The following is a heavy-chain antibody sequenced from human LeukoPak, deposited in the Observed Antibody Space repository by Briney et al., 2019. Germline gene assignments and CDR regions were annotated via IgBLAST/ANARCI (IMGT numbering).Heavy chain of an antibody. V-gene: IGHV4-59*01. CDR2: IYYSGST. J-gene: IGHJ6*03. Sequence: SETLSLTCTVSGGSISSYYWSWIRQPPGKGREWIGYIYYSGSTNYNPSLKSRVTISVDTSKNQFSLKLSSVTAADTAVYYCARAGPTVTYYYYYYMDVWGKGTTVTVSS. CDR1: GGSISSYY. CDR3: ARAGPTVTYYYYYYMDV. D-gene: IGHD4-17*01.